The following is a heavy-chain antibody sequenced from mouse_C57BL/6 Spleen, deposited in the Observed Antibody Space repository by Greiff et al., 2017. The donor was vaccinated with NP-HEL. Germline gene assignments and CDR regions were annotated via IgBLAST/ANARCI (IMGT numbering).Heavy chain of an antibody. V-gene: IGHV1-59*01. CDR3: ARKERDYFDY. CDR1: GYTFTSYW. Sequence: QVQLQQSGAELVRPGTSVKLSCKASGYTFTSYWMHWVKQRPGQGLEWIGVIDPSDSYTNYNQKFKGKATLTVDTSSSTAYMQLSSLTSEDSAVYYCARKERDYFDYWGQGTTLTVSS. J-gene: IGHJ2*01. CDR2: IDPSDSYT.